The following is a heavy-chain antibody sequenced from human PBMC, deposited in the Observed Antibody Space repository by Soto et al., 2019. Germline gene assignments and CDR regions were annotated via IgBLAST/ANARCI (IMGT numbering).Heavy chain of an antibody. J-gene: IGHJ6*02. Sequence: EVRLEEAGGGFVQPGGSLRVSCSGSGFIFSSFWMHSVRQGPGKGLEWVSRINGDGASLAYADSVKGRFSISRDNVKNTLHLQMNSLGADDTAVYFCAREGSLGLDVWGRGTTVTVSS. D-gene: IGHD3-10*01. CDR3: AREGSLGLDV. V-gene: IGHV3-74*03. CDR1: GFIFSSFW. CDR2: INGDGASL.